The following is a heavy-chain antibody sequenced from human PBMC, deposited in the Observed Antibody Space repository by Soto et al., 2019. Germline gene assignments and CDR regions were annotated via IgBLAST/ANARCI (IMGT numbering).Heavy chain of an antibody. CDR1: GYTFTNYG. J-gene: IGHJ4*02. CDR3: VKQSGSGSYFHVGSGGHFDS. V-gene: IGHV3-30*18. CDR2: ISFDGRNT. D-gene: IGHD3-10*01. Sequence: SCKASGYTFTNYGLSWVRQAPGKGLEWVVVISFDGRNTYYLDSVKGRFTISRDNSKNALYLEMTSLRADDTAIYYCVKQSGSGSYFHVGSGGHFDSWGQGTLVTVSS.